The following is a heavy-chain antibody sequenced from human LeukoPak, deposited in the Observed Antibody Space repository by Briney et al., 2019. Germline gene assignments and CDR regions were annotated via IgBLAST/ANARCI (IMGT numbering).Heavy chain of an antibody. CDR1: GDSISSSFYY. J-gene: IGHJ4*02. CDR3: ARGPGGYYFDY. CDR2: IHYSGST. D-gene: IGHD3-10*01. Sequence: SETLSLTCTVSGDSISSSFYYWGWIRQPPGKGLEWIRNIHYSGSTYYSPSLKSRVTISVDTSKNQFSLKLSSVTAADTAVYSCARGPGGYYFDYWGQGTLVTVSS. V-gene: IGHV4-39*01.